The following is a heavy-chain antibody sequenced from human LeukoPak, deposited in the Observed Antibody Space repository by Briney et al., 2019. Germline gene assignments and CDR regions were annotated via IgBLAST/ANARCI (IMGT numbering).Heavy chain of an antibody. D-gene: IGHD1-26*01. J-gene: IGHJ1*01. CDR1: GGSFSGYY. Sequence: SETLSLTCAVYGGSFSGYYWSWIRQPPGKGLEWIGTLSHSGSSYYNPSLKSRVTISVDTSKNQFSLNLSSVTAADTAVYYCARDGSYSGARYFQHWGQGTLVTVSS. V-gene: IGHV4-34*01. CDR3: ARDGSYSGARYFQH. CDR2: LSHSGSS.